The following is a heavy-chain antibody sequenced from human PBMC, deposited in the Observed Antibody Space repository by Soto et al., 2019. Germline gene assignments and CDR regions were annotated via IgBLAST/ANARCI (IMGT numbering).Heavy chain of an antibody. Sequence: SETLSLTCTVSGGSISSGGYYWSWIRQHPGKGLEWIGYIYYSGSTYYNPSLKSRVTISVDTSKNQFSLKLSSVTAADTAVYYCASKTIFGVVGYFDYWGQGTLVTVSS. CDR1: GGSISSGGYY. CDR3: ASKTIFGVVGYFDY. D-gene: IGHD3-3*01. V-gene: IGHV4-31*03. J-gene: IGHJ4*02. CDR2: IYYSGST.